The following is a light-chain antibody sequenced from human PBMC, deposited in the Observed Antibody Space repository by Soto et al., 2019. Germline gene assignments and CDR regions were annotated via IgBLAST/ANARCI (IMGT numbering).Light chain of an antibody. J-gene: IGLJ7*01. V-gene: IGLV2-23*02. CDR2: EVN. CDR3: CSYAGRSTWV. Sequence: QSVLTQPASVSGSLGQSITISCTGSSSDVGNYDFVSWYQHHPGKAPKVIIYEVNKWPSGVSDRFSGSKSGNTASLTVSGLQAEDEADYFCCSYAGRSTWVFGGGTQLTVL. CDR1: SSDVGNYDF.